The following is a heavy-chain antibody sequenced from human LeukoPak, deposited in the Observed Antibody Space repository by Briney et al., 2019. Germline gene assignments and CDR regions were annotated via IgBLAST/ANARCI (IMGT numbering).Heavy chain of an antibody. CDR1: GYTFTSYD. CDR3: AREKFIDYYYYYGMDV. J-gene: IGHJ6*02. V-gene: IGHV1-8*01. Sequence: ASVKVSCKASGYTFTSYDLNWVRQATGQGPEWIGWMNPNSGNTGYAQKFQGRVTITADESTSTAYMELSSLRSEDTAVYYCAREKFIDYYYYYGMDVWGQGTTVTVSS. CDR2: MNPNSGNT.